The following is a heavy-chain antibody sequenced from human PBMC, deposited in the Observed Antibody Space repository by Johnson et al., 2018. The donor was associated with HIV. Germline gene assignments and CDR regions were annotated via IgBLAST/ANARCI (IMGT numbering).Heavy chain of an antibody. CDR3: STGFSSWAFDI. V-gene: IGHV3-15*05. CDR1: GVTFSDYY. D-gene: IGHD6-13*01. J-gene: IGHJ3*02. CDR2: IKSKTDGGTT. Sequence: MQLVESGGGLVKPGGSLRLSCAASGVTFSDYYMSWIRQAPGKGLDWVGRIKSKTDGGTTEYAAPVKGKFSISRDDSKNTLYLQMNSLKTEDTAVYYCSTGFSSWAFDIWDQGTLVTVSS.